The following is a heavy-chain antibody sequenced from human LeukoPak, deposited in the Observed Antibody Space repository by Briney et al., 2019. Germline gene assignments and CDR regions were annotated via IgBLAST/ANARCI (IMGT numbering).Heavy chain of an antibody. CDR2: ISYDGSNK. V-gene: IGHV3-30*04. CDR3: ASSTSATVTHFDY. Sequence: GRSLRLSCAASGFTFSSYAMHWVRQAPGKGLEWVAVISYDGSNKYYADSVKGRFTISRDNSKNTLYLQMNSLRAEDTAVYYCASSTSATVTHFDYWGQGTLVTVSS. J-gene: IGHJ4*02. D-gene: IGHD4-17*01. CDR1: GFTFSSYA.